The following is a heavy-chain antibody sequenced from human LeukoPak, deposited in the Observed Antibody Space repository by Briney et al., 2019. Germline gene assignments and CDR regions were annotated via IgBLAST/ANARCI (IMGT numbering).Heavy chain of an antibody. CDR1: GYTFTNYG. Sequence: ASVKVSCKASGYTFTNYGISWVRQAPGQGLEWMGWISAYTGITNYAQKLQGRVTMTTDTSTSTAYMELRSLRSDDTAVYYCARPRGYSGYDYRYFDYWGQGTLVTVSS. J-gene: IGHJ4*02. CDR2: ISAYTGIT. D-gene: IGHD5-12*01. CDR3: ARPRGYSGYDYRYFDY. V-gene: IGHV1-18*01.